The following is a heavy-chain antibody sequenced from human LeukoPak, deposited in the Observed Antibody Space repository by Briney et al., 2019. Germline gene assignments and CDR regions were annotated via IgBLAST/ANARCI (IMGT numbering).Heavy chain of an antibody. D-gene: IGHD6-13*01. V-gene: IGHV3-23*01. CDR1: GFTFSGYA. CDR2: ISGSGGST. CDR3: ARRRAYSSSWYYFDY. Sequence: GGSLRLSCAASGFTFSGYAMSWVRQAPGKGLEWVSAISGSGGSTYYADSVKGRFTISRDNSKNTLYLQMNSLRAEDTAVYYCARRRAYSSSWYYFDYWGQGTLVTVSS. J-gene: IGHJ4*02.